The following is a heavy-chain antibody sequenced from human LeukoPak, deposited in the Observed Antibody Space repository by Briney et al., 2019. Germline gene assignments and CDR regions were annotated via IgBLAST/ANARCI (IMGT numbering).Heavy chain of an antibody. CDR3: ARSVAGLDY. Sequence: SVKVSCKASGGTFSSYAISWVRQAPGQGPEWMGGIIPIFGTANYAQKFQGRVTITTDESTSTAYMELSSLRSEDTAVYYCARSVAGLDYWGQGTLVTVSS. CDR1: GGTFSSYA. J-gene: IGHJ4*02. CDR2: IIPIFGTA. V-gene: IGHV1-69*05. D-gene: IGHD6-19*01.